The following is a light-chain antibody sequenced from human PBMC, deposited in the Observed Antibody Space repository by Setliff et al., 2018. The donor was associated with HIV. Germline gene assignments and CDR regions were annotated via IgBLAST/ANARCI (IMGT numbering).Light chain of an antibody. CDR2: WAS. Sequence: DIVMTQSADSLAVSLGERATIHFKSSRSVLYSPNNKNYLAWYQQKPGQPPKLLIYWASTRESGVPDRFSGSGSGTDFTLTISSLQAEDVAVYYCQQYYSTWTFGQGTKVDIK. CDR1: RSVLYSPNNKNY. CDR3: QQYYSTWT. V-gene: IGKV4-1*01. J-gene: IGKJ1*01.